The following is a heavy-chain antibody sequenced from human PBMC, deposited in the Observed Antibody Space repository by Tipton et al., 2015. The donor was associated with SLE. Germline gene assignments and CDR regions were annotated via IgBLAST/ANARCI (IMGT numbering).Heavy chain of an antibody. V-gene: IGHV3-23*01. J-gene: IGHJ6*04. D-gene: IGHD3-3*01. CDR2: ISGSGGST. CDR1: GFTFSSYA. Sequence: GSLRLSCAASGFTFSSYAMSWVRQAPGKGLEWVPAISGSGGSTYYADSVKGRFTISRDNSKNTLYLQMNSLRAEDTAVYYCGALEWFTMDVWGKGTTVTVSS. CDR3: GALEWFTMDV.